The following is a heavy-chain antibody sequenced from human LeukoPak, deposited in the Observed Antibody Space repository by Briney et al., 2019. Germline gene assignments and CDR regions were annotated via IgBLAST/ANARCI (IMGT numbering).Heavy chain of an antibody. CDR2: INHSGST. CDR3: ARDNGGYCSSTSCYENWFDP. CDR1: GGSFSGYY. D-gene: IGHD2-2*01. V-gene: IGHV4-34*01. J-gene: IGHJ5*02. Sequence: SETLSLTCTVYGGSFSGYYWSWIRQPPGKGLEWIGEINHSGSTNYNPSLKSRVTISVDTSKNQFSLKLSSVTAADTAVYYCARDNGGYCSSTSCYENWFDPWGQGTLVTVSS.